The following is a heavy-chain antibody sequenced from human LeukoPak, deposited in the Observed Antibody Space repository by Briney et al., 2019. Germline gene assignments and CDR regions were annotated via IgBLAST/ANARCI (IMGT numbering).Heavy chain of an antibody. CDR2: IDYRGNT. D-gene: IGHD3-9*01. J-gene: IGHJ1*01. Sequence: SETLSLTCSVSGGSISDTNHYWGWIRQPPGKGLEWIASIDYRGNTYQKPSLESRVTISVDTSKSHFSLQLSSATAADTAVYYCASSSQEYYDILTGFHDWGQGTLVVVSS. V-gene: IGHV4-39*07. CDR1: GGSISDTNHY. CDR3: ASSSQEYYDILTGFHD.